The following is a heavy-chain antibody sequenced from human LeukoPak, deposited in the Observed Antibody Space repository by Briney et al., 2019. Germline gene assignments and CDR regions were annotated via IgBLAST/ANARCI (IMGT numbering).Heavy chain of an antibody. CDR3: AKDLGYSGYDQSEYLDY. V-gene: IGHV3-30*02. J-gene: IGHJ4*02. CDR2: IRYDGSNK. D-gene: IGHD5-12*01. Sequence: GGSLRLSCAASGFTFSSYGMHWVRQAPGKGLEWVAFIRYDGSNKYYADSVKGRFTISRDNSKNTLYLQMNSLRAEDTAVYYCAKDLGYSGYDQSEYLDYWGQGTLVTVSS. CDR1: GFTFSSYG.